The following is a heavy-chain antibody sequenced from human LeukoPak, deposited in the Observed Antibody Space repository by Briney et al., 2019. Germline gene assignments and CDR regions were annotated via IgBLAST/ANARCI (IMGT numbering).Heavy chain of an antibody. V-gene: IGHV3-23*01. CDR3: AKDGGLWVSAHWGDS. D-gene: IGHD7-27*01. Sequence: GGSLRLSCAASGFTFSSYTMSWVRQAPGKGLEWVSPITTSDGNTYYAASVKGRFTVSRDNSKNTLFLQMNSLRAEDTAVYYCAKDGGLWVSAHWGDSWGRGTLVTVSS. CDR2: ITTSDGNT. J-gene: IGHJ4*02. CDR1: GFTFSSYT.